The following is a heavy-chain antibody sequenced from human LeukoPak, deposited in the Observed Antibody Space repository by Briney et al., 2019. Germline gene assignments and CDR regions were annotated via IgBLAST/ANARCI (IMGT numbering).Heavy chain of an antibody. V-gene: IGHV1-2*02. CDR3: ARKNRVVVAATLGLPDYVDYGMDV. CDR2: INPNSGGT. Sequence: ASVKVSCKASGYTFTGYYMHWVRQAPGQGLEWMGWINPNSGGTNYAQKFQGRVTMTRDTSISTACMELSRLRSDDTAVYYCARKNRVVVAATLGLPDYVDYGMDVWGQGTTVTVSS. J-gene: IGHJ6*02. CDR1: GYTFTGYY. D-gene: IGHD2-15*01.